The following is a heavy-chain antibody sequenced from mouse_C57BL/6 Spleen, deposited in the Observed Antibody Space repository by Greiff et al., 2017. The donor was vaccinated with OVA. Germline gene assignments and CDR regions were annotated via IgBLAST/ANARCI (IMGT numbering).Heavy chain of an antibody. CDR3: GPTAVVAYYAMDY. V-gene: IGHV1-64*01. Sequence: QVQLKQPGAELVKPGASVKLSCKASGYTFTSYWMHWVKQRPGQGLEWIGMIHPNSGSTNYNEKFKSKATLTVDKSSSTAYMQLSSLTSEDSAVYYGGPTAVVAYYAMDYWGQGTSVTVSS. J-gene: IGHJ4*01. CDR1: GYTFTSYW. CDR2: IHPNSGST. D-gene: IGHD1-1*01.